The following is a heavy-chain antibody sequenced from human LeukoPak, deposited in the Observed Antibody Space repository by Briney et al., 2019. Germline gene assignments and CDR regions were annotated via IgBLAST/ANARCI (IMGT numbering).Heavy chain of an antibody. CDR3: TRTFSYGSTAIDY. CDR1: GFTIGDYD. CDR2: IRSKAYGGTT. Sequence: GSLRLSCTASGFTIGDYDLSWVRQAPGKGLEWVGFIRSKAYGGTTDYAASVKGRFTISRDDSKSIAYLQMNSLKTEDTAVYYCTRTFSYGSTAIDYWGQGTLVTVSS. D-gene: IGHD3-10*01. J-gene: IGHJ4*02. V-gene: IGHV3-49*04.